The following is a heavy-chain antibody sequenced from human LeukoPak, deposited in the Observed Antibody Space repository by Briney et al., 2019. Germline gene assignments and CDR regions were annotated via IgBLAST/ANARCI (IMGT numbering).Heavy chain of an antibody. J-gene: IGHJ4*02. Sequence: GGSLRLSCAASGFTFSSYWMSWVRQAPGKGLVWVSRIASDGSSTTYADSVKGRFTISRDNAKNSLYLQMNSLRAEDTAVYYCARVRSDSPVYYFDYWGQGTLVTVSS. V-gene: IGHV3-74*01. CDR3: ARVRSDSPVYYFDY. D-gene: IGHD2-8*01. CDR2: IASDGSST. CDR1: GFTFSSYW.